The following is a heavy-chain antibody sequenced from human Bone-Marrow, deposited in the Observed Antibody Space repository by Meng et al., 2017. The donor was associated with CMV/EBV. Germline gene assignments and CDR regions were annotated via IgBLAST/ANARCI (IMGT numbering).Heavy chain of an antibody. D-gene: IGHD1-26*01. CDR3: APGFRSWSGSYSS. Sequence: QWHLQQWGAGLLKPSETLSLTCGVYGAPFSGYWSWVRQPPGKGLEWIGEITHSGSTNYNVSLKSRVTISIDTSKNQFSLKLSSVTATDTAVYYCAPGFRSWSGSYSSWGQGTLVTVSS. CDR2: ITHSGST. CDR1: GAPFSGY. J-gene: IGHJ4*02. V-gene: IGHV4-34*01.